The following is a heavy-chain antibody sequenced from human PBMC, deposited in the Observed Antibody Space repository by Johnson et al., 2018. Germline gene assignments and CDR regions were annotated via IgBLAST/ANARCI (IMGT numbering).Heavy chain of an antibody. CDR3: ARGVRRAARPRDSYYYMDV. D-gene: IGHD6-6*01. Sequence: QVQLQESGPGVVKXSETLSLTCTVSAGSIRSDYWNWIRQAPGKRLEWIGYISHSGSTSYNPSLRSRVTILADTSKNQFSLNLNSVTAADTAVYYCARGVRRAARPRDSYYYMDVWGEGTTVTVSS. CDR2: ISHSGST. CDR1: AGSIRSDY. V-gene: IGHV4-59*12. J-gene: IGHJ6*03.